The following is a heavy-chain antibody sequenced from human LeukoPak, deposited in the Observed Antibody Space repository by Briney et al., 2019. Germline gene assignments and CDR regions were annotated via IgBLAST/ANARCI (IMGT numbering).Heavy chain of an antibody. V-gene: IGHV4-34*01. Sequence: SETLSLPCAVYGGSFRGYYWSWIRQPPGKGLEWIGEINHSGWTNYNPSLKGRVTISVDTSKNQFSLKLSSVTAADTAVYYCARDGDYGAEKGNYWGQGTLVTVSS. CDR1: GGSFRGYY. CDR3: ARDGDYGAEKGNY. CDR2: INHSGWT. J-gene: IGHJ4*02. D-gene: IGHD4-17*01.